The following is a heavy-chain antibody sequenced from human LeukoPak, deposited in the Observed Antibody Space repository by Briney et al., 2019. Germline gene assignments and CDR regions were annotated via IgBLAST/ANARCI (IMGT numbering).Heavy chain of an antibody. Sequence: ASVKVSCKASGYTFTTYRITWVRQAPGQGLEWMGWYSGFNDDTNYAQKFQGRVIMTTDKSTSTAYLELRSLTPDDAAVYYCARRSYEAEGHWGQGTLVIVSS. D-gene: IGHD3-3*01. CDR3: ARRSYEAEGH. V-gene: IGHV1-18*01. CDR2: YSGFNDDT. J-gene: IGHJ4*02. CDR1: GYTFTTYR.